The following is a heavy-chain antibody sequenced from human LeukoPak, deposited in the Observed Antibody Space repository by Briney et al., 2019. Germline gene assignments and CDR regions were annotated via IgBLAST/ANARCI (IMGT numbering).Heavy chain of an antibody. V-gene: IGHV5-51*01. D-gene: IGHD2-2*01. Sequence: GESLKISCKGSGYSFTSYWIGWVRQMPGKGLEWMGIIYPGDSDTRYSPSFQGQVTISADKSISTAYLQWSSLKASDTAMYYCARSPSAYPRDYYYGMDVWGQGTTVTVSS. CDR1: GYSFTSYW. CDR3: ARSPSAYPRDYYYGMDV. CDR2: IYPGDSDT. J-gene: IGHJ6*02.